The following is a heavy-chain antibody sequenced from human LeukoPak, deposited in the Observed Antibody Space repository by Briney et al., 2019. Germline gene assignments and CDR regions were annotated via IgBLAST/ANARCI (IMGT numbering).Heavy chain of an antibody. CDR3: AHSKMVRGVLLAFDI. V-gene: IGHV2-5*02. Sequence: GPTLLKPTQTLTLTCTFSGFSLSTSGVGVGWIRQPPGKALEWLALIYWDDDKRYSPSLKSRLTITKDTSKNQVVLTMTNTDPVDTATYYCAHSKMVRGVLLAFDIWGQGTMVTVSS. CDR2: IYWDDDK. J-gene: IGHJ3*02. D-gene: IGHD3-10*01. CDR1: GFSLSTSGVG.